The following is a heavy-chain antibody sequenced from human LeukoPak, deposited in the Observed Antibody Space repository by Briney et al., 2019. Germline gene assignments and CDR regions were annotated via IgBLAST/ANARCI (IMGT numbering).Heavy chain of an antibody. V-gene: IGHV3-21*01. J-gene: IGHJ6*02. CDR1: GFTFSSYN. CDR2: ISTRGSYI. D-gene: IGHD3-22*01. CDR3: ARGHPKWLLKGGDWDPRASYYYYYGMDV. Sequence: GGSLRLSCAASGFTFSSYNMNWVRQAPGKGLEWVSSISTRGSYIYYADSVKGRFTISRDNAKNSLYLQMNSLRAEDTAVYYCARGHPKWLLKGGDWDPRASYYYYYGMDVWGQGTTVTVSS.